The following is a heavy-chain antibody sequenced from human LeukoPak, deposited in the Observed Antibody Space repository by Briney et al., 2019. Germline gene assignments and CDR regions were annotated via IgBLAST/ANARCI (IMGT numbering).Heavy chain of an antibody. Sequence: KSSETLSLTCTVSAGSISSYYWNWLRQSPGKGLEWIGYIYYTGTTKYNPSLTSRVTISIDTSKNQFSLKLSSVTAAEKAGYYCATSVGTTGTTWGQGTLVIVSS. CDR2: IYYTGTT. CDR3: ATSVGTTGTT. CDR1: AGSISSYY. J-gene: IGHJ4*02. D-gene: IGHD1-1*01. V-gene: IGHV4-59*08.